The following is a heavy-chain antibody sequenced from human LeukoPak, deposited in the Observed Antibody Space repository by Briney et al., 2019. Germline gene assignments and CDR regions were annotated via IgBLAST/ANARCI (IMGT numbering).Heavy chain of an antibody. D-gene: IGHD1-7*01. Sequence: GGSLRLSCAASGFTFSSYAMSWVRQAPGKGLEWVSAISGSGGSTYYADSVKGRFTISRDISKNTLYLQMNSLRAEDTAVYYCAKRYLTGTTASWFDPWGQGTLVTVSS. J-gene: IGHJ5*02. CDR1: GFTFSSYA. V-gene: IGHV3-23*01. CDR2: ISGSGGST. CDR3: AKRYLTGTTASWFDP.